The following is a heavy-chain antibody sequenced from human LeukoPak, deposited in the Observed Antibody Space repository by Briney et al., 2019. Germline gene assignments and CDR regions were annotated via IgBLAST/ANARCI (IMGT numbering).Heavy chain of an antibody. V-gene: IGHV5-51*01. J-gene: IGHJ4*02. Sequence: GESLKISCMGSGYSFTSYWIGWVRQMPGKGLEWMGIIYPSDSDVRYSPSLQGQFTISADKSISTAYLQWSSLAASDTAIYYCARGGVDHRCFDYWGQGSLVTVSS. CDR2: IYPSDSDV. CDR3: ARGGVDHRCFDY. CDR1: GYSFTSYW. D-gene: IGHD3-16*01.